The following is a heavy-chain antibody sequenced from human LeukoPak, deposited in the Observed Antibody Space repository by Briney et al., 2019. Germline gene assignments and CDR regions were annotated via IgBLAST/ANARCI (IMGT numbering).Heavy chain of an antibody. CDR1: GGSISSSSYC. V-gene: IGHV4-39*01. Sequence: PSETLSLSCAVSGGSISSSSYCWGWIRHPPGRGLEWIGSIYYSGSNYYHPSLKRRVTISVDTSKNQSFLKLSSVTAADTAVYYCAKHNWELLGVDYWGQGTLVTVSS. D-gene: IGHD1-26*01. J-gene: IGHJ4*02. CDR3: AKHNWELLGVDY. CDR2: IYYSGSN.